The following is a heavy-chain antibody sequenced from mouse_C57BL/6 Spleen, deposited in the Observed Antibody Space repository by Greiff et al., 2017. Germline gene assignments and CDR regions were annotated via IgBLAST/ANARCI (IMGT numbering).Heavy chain of an antibody. Sequence: VQLQQSGAELVKPGASVKISCKASGYAFSSYWMNWVKQRPGKGLEWIGQIYPGDGDTNYNGKFKGKATLTADKSSSTAYMQLSSLTSEDSAVYFCARRRLGREGSFDYWGQGTTLTVSS. CDR2: IYPGDGDT. V-gene: IGHV1-80*01. J-gene: IGHJ2*01. D-gene: IGHD4-1*01. CDR1: GYAFSSYW. CDR3: ARRRLGREGSFDY.